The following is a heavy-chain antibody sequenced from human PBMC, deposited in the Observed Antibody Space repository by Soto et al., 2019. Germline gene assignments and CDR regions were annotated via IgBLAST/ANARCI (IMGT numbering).Heavy chain of an antibody. CDR1: GDSISRNGFF. V-gene: IGHV4-31*03. D-gene: IGHD3-10*01. Sequence: SETLSLTCTVSGDSISRNGFFWTWIRQHPGKGLEWIGYIYNSGSSYYNPSLKSRVIISVDTSKNHFSLNLTAVTAADTAVYYCARGTMLRGPGYYYAMDVWGQGTTVTV. CDR3: ARGTMLRGPGYYYAMDV. J-gene: IGHJ6*02. CDR2: IYNSGSS.